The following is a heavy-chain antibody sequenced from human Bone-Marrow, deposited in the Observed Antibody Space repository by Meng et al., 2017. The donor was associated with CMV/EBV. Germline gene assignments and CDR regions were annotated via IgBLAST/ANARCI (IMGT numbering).Heavy chain of an antibody. J-gene: IGHJ6*02. CDR1: GYTFTSYD. Sequence: ASVKVSCKASGYTFTSYDINWVRQATGQGLEWMGWMNPNSGNTGYAQKFQGRVTITRNTSISTAYMELSSLRSEDTAVYYCARESDFWSGSVGYYYGMDVWGQGTTVTVSS. V-gene: IGHV1-8*03. CDR3: ARESDFWSGSVGYYYGMDV. D-gene: IGHD3-3*01. CDR2: MNPNSGNT.